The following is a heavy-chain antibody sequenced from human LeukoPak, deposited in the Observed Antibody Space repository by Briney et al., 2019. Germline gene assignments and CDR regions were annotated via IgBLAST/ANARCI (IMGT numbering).Heavy chain of an antibody. CDR3: AKDSGGYSYGPIGY. V-gene: IGHV3-30*18. Sequence: GRSLRLSCAASGLTFSSFGMHWIRQAPGKGLECMAVISFDGSNKYYADSVKGRFTISRDNSKNTLYLQMNSLRAEDTAVYYCAKDSGGYSYGPIGYWGQGTLVTVSS. J-gene: IGHJ4*02. D-gene: IGHD5-18*01. CDR2: ISFDGSNK. CDR1: GLTFSSFG.